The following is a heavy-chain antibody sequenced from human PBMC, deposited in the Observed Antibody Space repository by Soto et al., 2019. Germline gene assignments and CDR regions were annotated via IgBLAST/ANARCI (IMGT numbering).Heavy chain of an antibody. D-gene: IGHD4-17*01. Sequence: PSETLSLTCTVSGVSISNDVYYWTWVRQYPGMGLEWVGYIYYTGSTCYNPSLTSRVMMSVDTSKNQFSLKLSSVTAADTAVYYCARQEYGDYVFLDYWGQGTLVTVSS. J-gene: IGHJ4*02. V-gene: IGHV4-31*03. CDR3: ARQEYGDYVFLDY. CDR2: IYYTGST. CDR1: GVSISNDVYY.